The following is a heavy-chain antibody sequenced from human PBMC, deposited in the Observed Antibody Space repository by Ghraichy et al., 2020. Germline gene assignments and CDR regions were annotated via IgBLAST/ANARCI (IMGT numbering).Heavy chain of an antibody. Sequence: GSLRLSCAVSGFTISSYWMHWVRQAPGKGLVWVSRINSDGSSTSYADSVKGRFTISRDNAKNTLYLQMNSLRAEDTAVYYCARGQGGYSSSWYDYWGQGALVTVSS. D-gene: IGHD6-13*01. CDR3: ARGQGGYSSSWYDY. J-gene: IGHJ4*02. CDR1: GFTISSYW. CDR2: INSDGSST. V-gene: IGHV3-74*01.